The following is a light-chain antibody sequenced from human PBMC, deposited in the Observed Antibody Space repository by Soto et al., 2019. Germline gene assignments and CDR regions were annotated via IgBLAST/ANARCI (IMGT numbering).Light chain of an antibody. J-gene: IGLJ1*01. CDR3: AAWDDRLNGAL. CDR1: SSNIGSNT. Sequence: QSVLTQPPSASGTPGQRVTMSCSGGSSNIGSNTVSWYQHLPGTAPQLLIYSDTQRASGVADRFSGSMSGTSASLAISGLQSDDEADYYCAAWDDRLNGALFGTGTKLTVL. CDR2: SDT. V-gene: IGLV1-44*01.